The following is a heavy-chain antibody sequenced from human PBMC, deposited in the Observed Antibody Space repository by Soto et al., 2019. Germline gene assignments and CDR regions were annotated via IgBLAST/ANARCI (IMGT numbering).Heavy chain of an antibody. V-gene: IGHV3-74*01. D-gene: IGHD4-17*01. CDR1: GFTFNTYW. Sequence: EVQLVESGGAVVQPGGSLRLSCAASGFTFNTYWMHWVRQVPGKGLVWVSRINSAGTITSYADSVRGRFTISRDNAKNTVYLQTNSLRADDTAVYYWARDMTPAETPGDDFDYWGQGTLVTVSS. CDR2: INSAGTIT. CDR3: ARDMTPAETPGDDFDY. J-gene: IGHJ4*02.